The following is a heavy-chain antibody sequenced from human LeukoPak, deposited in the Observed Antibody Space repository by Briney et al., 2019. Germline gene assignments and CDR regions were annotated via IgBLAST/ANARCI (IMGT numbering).Heavy chain of an antibody. V-gene: IGHV5-10-1*01. CDR1: GYSFTSFW. CDR3: ARWCRLDY. CDR2: IDPSDSYT. Sequence: GESLKISCKGSGYSFTSFWINWVRQMPGKGLEWMGRIDPSDSYTNYSPSFQGHVTISADKSISTAYLQWGSLKASDTAICYCARWCRLDYWRQGTLVTVSP. J-gene: IGHJ4*02. D-gene: IGHD2-8*01.